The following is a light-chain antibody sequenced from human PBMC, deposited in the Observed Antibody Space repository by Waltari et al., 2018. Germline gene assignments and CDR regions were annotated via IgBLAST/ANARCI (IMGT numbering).Light chain of an antibody. Sequence: EIVFTQSPAILSLSPGERASLSCTASQSVTNYLAWYQQKPGQAPRHLSYDPSNRATGIPARFSGSGCGTDFTLTISSLEPEDFAVYYCQQRRDWPLTFGGGTKVEIK. J-gene: IGKJ4*01. CDR1: QSVTNY. V-gene: IGKV3-11*01. CDR3: QQRRDWPLT. CDR2: DPS.